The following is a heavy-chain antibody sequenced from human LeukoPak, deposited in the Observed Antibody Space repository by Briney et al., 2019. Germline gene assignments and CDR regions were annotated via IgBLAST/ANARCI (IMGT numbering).Heavy chain of an antibody. V-gene: IGHV3-7*03. Sequence: GGSLRLSCVASGFSFSNYWMSWARQAPGKGLESVANIKGDGSERNYVDSVKGRFTISRDNSKNTLYLQMNSLRAEDTAVYYCAKALGFIVGATAVFDYWGQGTLVTVSS. J-gene: IGHJ4*02. CDR2: IKGDGSER. CDR1: GFSFSNYW. CDR3: AKALGFIVGATAVFDY. D-gene: IGHD1-26*01.